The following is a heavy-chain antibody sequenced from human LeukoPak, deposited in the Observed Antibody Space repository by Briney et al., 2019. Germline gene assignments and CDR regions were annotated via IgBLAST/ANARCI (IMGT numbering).Heavy chain of an antibody. CDR2: IYYSGST. Sequence: SETLSLTCTVSGGSISGSSYYWGWIRQPPGKGLEWIGSIYYSGSTYYNPSLKSRVTISVDTSKNQFSLKLSSVIAADTAVYYCARVEWLRWSDAFDIWGQGTMVTVSS. CDR1: GGSISGSSYY. D-gene: IGHD5-12*01. CDR3: ARVEWLRWSDAFDI. J-gene: IGHJ3*02. V-gene: IGHV4-39*07.